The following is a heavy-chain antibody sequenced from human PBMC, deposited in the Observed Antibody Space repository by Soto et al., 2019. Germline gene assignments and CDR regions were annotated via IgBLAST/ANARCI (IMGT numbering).Heavy chain of an antibody. CDR3: ARRKGDYYDSSGYHYYFDY. J-gene: IGHJ4*02. Sequence: GASVKVSCKASGYTFTDYYVHWVRQPPGQGLEWMGWINPNSGGTKSAQKFQGRVTMTRDTSISTAYMELSRLRSDDTAVYYCARRKGDYYDSSGYHYYFDYWGQGTLVTVSS. D-gene: IGHD3-22*01. CDR1: GYTFTDYY. CDR2: INPNSGGT. V-gene: IGHV1-2*02.